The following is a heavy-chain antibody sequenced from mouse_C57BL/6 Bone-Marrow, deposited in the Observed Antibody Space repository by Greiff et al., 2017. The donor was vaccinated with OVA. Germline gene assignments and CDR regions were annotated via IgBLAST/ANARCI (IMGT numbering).Heavy chain of an antibody. V-gene: IGHV1-61*01. CDR2: IYPSDSET. Sequence: QVQLQQPGAELVRPGSSVKLSCKASGYTFTSYWMDWVKQRPGQGLEWIGNIYPSDSETHYNPTFTDKATLTVDKSSSTAYMQLSSLTSEDSAVYYGARGYYGSRETRDYWGQGTSVTVSS. CDR3: ARGYYGSRETRDY. J-gene: IGHJ4*01. D-gene: IGHD1-1*01. CDR1: GYTFTSYW.